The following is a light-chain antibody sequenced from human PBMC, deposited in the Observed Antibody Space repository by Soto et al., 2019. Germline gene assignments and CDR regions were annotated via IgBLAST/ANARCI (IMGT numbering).Light chain of an antibody. CDR1: RSDVGSYNL. CDR2: EGT. CDR3: CSFSGTSTLYV. Sequence: QSVLTQPASVSGSPGQSITISCTGTRSDVGSYNLVSWYQQHPGKAPKLMTYEGTKRPSGVSNRFSASKSGSTASLTISGLQAEDEADYYCCSFSGTSTLYVFGSGTKVTVL. V-gene: IGLV2-23*01. J-gene: IGLJ1*01.